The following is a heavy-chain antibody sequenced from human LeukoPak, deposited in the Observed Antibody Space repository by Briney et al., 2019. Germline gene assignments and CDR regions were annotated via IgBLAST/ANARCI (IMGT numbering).Heavy chain of an antibody. CDR3: AIAPRLTSGNYKGGAFDM. D-gene: IGHD1-26*01. Sequence: ASVKVSCKVSGYTFTDYYMHWVQQAPGKGLKWMGLVDPEDGEKKYAEKFQGRVTITADTSTDTAYMELSSLKSEDTAVYYCAIAPRLTSGNYKGGAFDMWGQGTMVTVSS. V-gene: IGHV1-69-2*01. CDR2: VDPEDGEK. J-gene: IGHJ3*02. CDR1: GYTFTDYY.